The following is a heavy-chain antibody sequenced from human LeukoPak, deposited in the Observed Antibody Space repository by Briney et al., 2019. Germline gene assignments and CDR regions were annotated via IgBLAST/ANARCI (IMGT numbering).Heavy chain of an antibody. CDR1: GGSIRSSSYY. J-gene: IGHJ4*02. Sequence: SETLSLTCTVSGGSIRSSSYYWGWIRQPPGKGLEWIGSIYYSGSTYYNASLESRGTISVDTSKNQFSLKLNSVTAADTAVYFCARQVVAVAGTGYFDYWGQGTLVTVSS. CDR2: IYYSGST. CDR3: ARQVVAVAGTGYFDY. D-gene: IGHD6-19*01. V-gene: IGHV4-39*01.